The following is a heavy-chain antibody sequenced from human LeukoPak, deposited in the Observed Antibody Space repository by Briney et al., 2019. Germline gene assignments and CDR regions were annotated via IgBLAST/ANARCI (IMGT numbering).Heavy chain of an antibody. J-gene: IGHJ4*02. CDR2: ISAYNGNT. D-gene: IGHD2-2*01. CDR3: ARRRYCSSTSCYALGYLDY. CDR1: GYTFTSYG. V-gene: IGHV1-18*04. Sequence: ASVKVSCKASGYTFTSYGISWVRQAPGQGLEWMGWISAYNGNTNYAQKLQGRVTMTTDTSTSTAYMELRSLRSDDTAVYYCARRRYCSSTSCYALGYLDYWGQGTLVTVSS.